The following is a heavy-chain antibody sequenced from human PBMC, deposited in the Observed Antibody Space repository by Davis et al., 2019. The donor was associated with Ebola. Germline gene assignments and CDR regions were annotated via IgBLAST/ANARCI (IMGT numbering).Heavy chain of an antibody. V-gene: IGHV4-59*08. Sequence: SETLSLTCSVSGSSISSYYSSWIRQPSPLALDWISYTYYSGSTNYHPSLKSRVTRSVDTSKNQFSLTLSSVTAADTAMYYCARRGTSSWYAGWFDPWGQGTLVTVSS. J-gene: IGHJ5*02. CDR1: GSSISSYY. D-gene: IGHD6-13*01. CDR3: ARRGTSSWYAGWFDP. CDR2: TYYSGST.